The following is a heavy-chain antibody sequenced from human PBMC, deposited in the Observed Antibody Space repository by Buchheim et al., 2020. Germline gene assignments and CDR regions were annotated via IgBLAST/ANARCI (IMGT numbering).Heavy chain of an antibody. CDR1: GFTVSRYW. J-gene: IGHJ4*02. D-gene: IGHD4-23*01. Sequence: EVQLVESGGGLVQPGQSLRLSCAASGFTVSRYWMHWVRQVPGKGLVWVSRIDSDGSAADYADSVTGRVTVSRDNAKNTVYLQLNSLRVEDTAVYYCARASNSRDYFDSWGQGTL. CDR3: ARASNSRDYFDS. CDR2: IDSDGSAA. V-gene: IGHV3-74*01.